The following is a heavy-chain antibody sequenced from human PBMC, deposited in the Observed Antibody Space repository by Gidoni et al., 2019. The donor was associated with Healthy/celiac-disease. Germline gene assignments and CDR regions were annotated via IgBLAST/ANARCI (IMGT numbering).Heavy chain of an antibody. J-gene: IGHJ6*02. D-gene: IGHD6-6*01. CDR2: ISYDGSNK. CDR3: ARDVSWGSSSLQFYGMDV. CDR1: GFTFSSDA. Sequence: QVQLVASGGGVVQPGRSLRLSCAASGFTFSSDAMHWVRQAPGKGLEWVSVISYDGSNKYYADSVKGRFTISRDNSKNTLYLQMNSLLAEDTAVYYCARDVSWGSSSLQFYGMDVWGQGTTVTVSS. V-gene: IGHV3-30-3*01.